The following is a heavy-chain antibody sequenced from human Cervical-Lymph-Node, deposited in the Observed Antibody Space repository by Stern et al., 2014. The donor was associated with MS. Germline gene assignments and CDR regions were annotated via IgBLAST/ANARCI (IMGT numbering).Heavy chain of an antibody. D-gene: IGHD6-19*01. V-gene: IGHV4-39*01. CDR3: ARRGSGYILDY. CDR2: IHYTGTT. J-gene: IGHJ4*02. Sequence: QLQLQESGPGLVKPSETLSLICTVSGGSISISGYYWGWIRQPPGKGLEWIGSIHYTGTTYYNPSLKSRLTIYVDTSKNQFSLKLSSVTAADTAVYYCARRGSGYILDYWGPGTLVTVSS. CDR1: GGSISISGYY.